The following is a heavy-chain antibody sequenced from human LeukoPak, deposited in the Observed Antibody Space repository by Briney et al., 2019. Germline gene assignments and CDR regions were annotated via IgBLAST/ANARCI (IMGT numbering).Heavy chain of an antibody. D-gene: IGHD3-10*01. CDR1: GFTFSSFS. CDR2: ISSSSSYI. J-gene: IGHJ4*02. V-gene: IGHV3-21*01. CDR3: ARDETYYYGSGSYDY. Sequence: PGGSLRLSCAASGFTFSSFSMNWVRHAPGMGLKWVSSISSSSSYIYYADSVKGRFTISRDNAKNSLYLQMNSLRAEDTAVYYCARDETYYYGSGSYDYWGQGTLVTVSS.